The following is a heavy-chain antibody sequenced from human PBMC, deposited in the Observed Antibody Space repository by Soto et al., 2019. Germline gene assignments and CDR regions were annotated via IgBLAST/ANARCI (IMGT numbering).Heavy chain of an antibody. J-gene: IGHJ3*02. CDR3: ARDPFITGRRDAFDI. Sequence: QIQLVQSRVEVKNPGASVKVSCKASGYTFSNYGISWVRQAPGQGLEWMGWISAARGNTDYSKKFQGRVTMTTDTSTSTVYIELSSLRSDDTAVYYCARDPFITGRRDAFDIWGQGTMVTVTS. CDR2: ISAARGNT. D-gene: IGHD1-20*01. V-gene: IGHV1-18*04. CDR1: GYTFSNYG.